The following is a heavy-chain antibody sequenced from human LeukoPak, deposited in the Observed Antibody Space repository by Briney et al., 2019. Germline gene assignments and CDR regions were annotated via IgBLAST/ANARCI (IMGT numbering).Heavy chain of an antibody. Sequence: PGGSLRLSCAASGFTFSNAWMNWVRQAPGKGLEWVGRIKSKTDGGTTDCAEPVKGRFTISRDDSNNTQYLQINTLKTEGTAVYYCATILRGHWGQGTLVTVSS. CDR1: GFTFSNAW. D-gene: IGHD2-21*01. V-gene: IGHV3-15*01. CDR2: IKSKTDGGTT. J-gene: IGHJ4*02. CDR3: ATILRGH.